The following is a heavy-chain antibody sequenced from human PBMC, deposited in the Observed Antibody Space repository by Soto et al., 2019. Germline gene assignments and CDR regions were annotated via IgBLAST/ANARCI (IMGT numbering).Heavy chain of an antibody. CDR3: ARDIGISGNWFDP. CDR2: ISGSSTTK. D-gene: IGHD1-20*01. Sequence: GGSLRLSCAASGFGFSDYYMTWIRQAPGKGLECVSYISGSSTTKYYADSVKGRFTISRDNTKNSLFLHMNSLNTEDKDVYYCARDIGISGNWFDPWGQGTLVTVSS. CDR1: GFGFSDYY. J-gene: IGHJ5*02. V-gene: IGHV3-11*01.